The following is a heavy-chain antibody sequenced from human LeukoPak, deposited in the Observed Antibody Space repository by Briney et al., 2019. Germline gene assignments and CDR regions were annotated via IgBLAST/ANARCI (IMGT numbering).Heavy chain of an antibody. D-gene: IGHD3-22*01. V-gene: IGHV3-23*01. Sequence: GGSLRLSCAASGLTFSDYYMSWVRKAPGKGLEWVSAISGSGGSTYYADSVKGRFTISRDNSKNTLYLQMNSLRAEDTAVYYCAKTPNYYDSSGPHDYWGQGTLVTVSS. CDR3: AKTPNYYDSSGPHDY. CDR2: ISGSGGST. J-gene: IGHJ4*02. CDR1: GLTFSDYY.